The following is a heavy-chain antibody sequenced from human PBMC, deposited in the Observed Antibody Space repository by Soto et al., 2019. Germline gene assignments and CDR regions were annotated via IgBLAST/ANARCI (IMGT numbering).Heavy chain of an antibody. D-gene: IGHD3-9*01. Sequence: QVQLAQSGAEVKKPGASVKVSCEAYGYTFTNYGISWVRQAPGQGLEWMGWISGYNGNTNYAQKFQGRVTMTTDTSTSTAYMELRSLRAVDTAVYYCARDTTHYDILPGYSAPDHWGQGTLVTVSS. CDR1: GYTFTNYG. CDR3: ARDTTHYDILPGYSAPDH. V-gene: IGHV1-18*01. CDR2: ISGYNGNT. J-gene: IGHJ5*02.